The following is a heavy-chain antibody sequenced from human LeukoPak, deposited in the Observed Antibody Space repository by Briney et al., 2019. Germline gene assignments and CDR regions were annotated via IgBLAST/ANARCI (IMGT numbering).Heavy chain of an antibody. CDR3: ARADSSDSSYSISYLDP. D-gene: IGHD6-6*01. J-gene: IGHJ5*02. V-gene: IGHV1-2*07. CDR2: INSKSGGT. CDR1: GYSLKDYF. Sequence: ASVNVSCKASGYSLKDYFIHGLRQAPGRGPEGLGWINSKSGGTDYEHQFRSRVNATRDMAISTIYLELHSLRLDDTPIYYCARADSSDSSYSISYLDPWGQGSLVTVSS.